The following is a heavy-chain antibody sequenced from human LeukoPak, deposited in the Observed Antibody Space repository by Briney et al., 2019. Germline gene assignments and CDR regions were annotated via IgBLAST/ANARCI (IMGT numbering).Heavy chain of an antibody. J-gene: IGHJ4*02. D-gene: IGHD6-13*01. CDR1: GYTFTSYD. Sequence: ASVKVSCKASGYTFTSYDINWVRQATGQGLEWMGWISAYNGNTNYAQKLQGRVTMTTDTSTSTAYMELRSLRSDDTAVYYCARDSELAAAASTNWYYWGQGTLVTVSS. CDR2: ISAYNGNT. CDR3: ARDSELAAAASTNWYY. V-gene: IGHV1-18*01.